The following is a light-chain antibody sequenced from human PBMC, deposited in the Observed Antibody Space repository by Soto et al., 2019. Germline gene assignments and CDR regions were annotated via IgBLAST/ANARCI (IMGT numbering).Light chain of an antibody. CDR1: QSVNDN. CDR3: QQRSNWPRT. V-gene: IGKV3-11*01. Sequence: EIVLTQSPATLSLSPGERVTLSCRASQSVNDNLAWYQQKPGQAPRLLIYDASTRATGIPARFSGSGSGTEFTLTISSLEPEDFAVYYCQQRSNWPRTFGQGTKVDIK. CDR2: DAS. J-gene: IGKJ1*01.